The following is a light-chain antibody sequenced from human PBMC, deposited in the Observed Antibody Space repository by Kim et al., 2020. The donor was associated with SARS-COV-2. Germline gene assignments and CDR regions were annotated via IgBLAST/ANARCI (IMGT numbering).Light chain of an antibody. V-gene: IGKV3-20*01. CDR3: QQYASPPAT. J-gene: IGKJ5*01. Sequence: EVVLTQSPGTLSLSPGERATLSCRASQSVSSSLAWYQQKPGQGPRLLVYDASSRATGIPDRFSGTGSGTDFTLTISRLEPEDFAVFYCQQYASPPATFGQGIRLEIK. CDR1: QSVSSS. CDR2: DAS.